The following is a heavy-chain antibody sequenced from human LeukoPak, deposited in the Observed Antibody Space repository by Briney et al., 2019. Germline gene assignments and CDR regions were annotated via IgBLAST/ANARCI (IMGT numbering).Heavy chain of an antibody. Sequence: GSSVKVSCKASGGTFSSYATSWVRQAPGQGLEWMGGIIPIFGTANYAQKFQGRVTITTDESTSTAYMELSSLRSEDTAVYYCARGYYGSGGLDYWGQGTLVTVSS. V-gene: IGHV1-69*05. CDR3: ARGYYGSGGLDY. CDR2: IIPIFGTA. D-gene: IGHD3-10*01. J-gene: IGHJ4*02. CDR1: GGTFSSYA.